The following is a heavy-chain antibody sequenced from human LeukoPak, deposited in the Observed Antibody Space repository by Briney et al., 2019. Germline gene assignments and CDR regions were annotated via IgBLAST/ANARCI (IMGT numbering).Heavy chain of an antibody. V-gene: IGHV1-2*02. D-gene: IGHD6-13*01. J-gene: IGHJ4*02. Sequence: ASVKVSCKASGYTFTGYYMHWMRQAPGQGLEWMGWINPNSGGTNYAQKFQGRVTMTRDTSISTAYMELSRLRSDDTTVYYCARSYSSSWYGWNWGQGTLVTVSS. CDR2: INPNSGGT. CDR3: ARSYSSSWYGWN. CDR1: GYTFTGYY.